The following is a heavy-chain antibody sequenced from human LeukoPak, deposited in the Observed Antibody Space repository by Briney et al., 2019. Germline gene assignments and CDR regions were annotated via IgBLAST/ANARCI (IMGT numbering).Heavy chain of an antibody. CDR1: GFTFSSYE. CDR2: ISDSDSTK. V-gene: IGHV3-48*03. Sequence: GGSLRLSCAVSGFTFSSYEMNWVRQAPGKGLEWISYISDSDSTKNYADSVKGRFTISRDNAKNSLYLQMNSLRAEDTAVYYCAKGVKVPLLRYFSYYMDVWGKGTTVTISS. J-gene: IGHJ6*03. D-gene: IGHD3-9*01. CDR3: AKGVKVPLLRYFSYYMDV.